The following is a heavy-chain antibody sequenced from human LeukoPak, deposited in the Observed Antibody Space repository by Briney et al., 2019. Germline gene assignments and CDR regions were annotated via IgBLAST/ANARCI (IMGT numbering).Heavy chain of an antibody. Sequence: GGSLRLSCAASGFTFSSYSMNWVRQAPGKGLEWVSSISSSSSYIYYADSVKGQFTISRDNAKNSLYLQMNSLRAEDTAVYYCASMFSPRGDFQHWGQGTLVTVSS. V-gene: IGHV3-21*01. CDR2: ISSSSSYI. D-gene: IGHD3-10*02. CDR3: ASMFSPRGDFQH. J-gene: IGHJ1*01. CDR1: GFTFSSYS.